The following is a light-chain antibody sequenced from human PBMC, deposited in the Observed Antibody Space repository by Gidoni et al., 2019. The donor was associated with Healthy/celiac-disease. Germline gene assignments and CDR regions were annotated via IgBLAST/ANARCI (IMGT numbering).Light chain of an antibody. CDR1: SSTIGSHY. V-gene: IGLV1-47*01. J-gene: IGLJ3*02. CDR3: AAWDDSLSGRV. Sequence: QSVLTQPPSASGTPGQRVTIACSGSSSTIGSHYVSWYQQLPGTAPKLLIYRNNQRPSGVPDRFSGSKSGTSASLAISGLRSEDEADYYCAAWDDSLSGRVFGGGTKLTVL. CDR2: RNN.